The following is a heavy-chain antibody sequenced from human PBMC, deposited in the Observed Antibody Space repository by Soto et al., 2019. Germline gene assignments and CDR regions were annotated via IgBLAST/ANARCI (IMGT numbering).Heavy chain of an antibody. CDR2: INHSGSN. CDR1: GGSFSGYY. J-gene: IGHJ4*02. V-gene: IGHV4-34*01. Sequence: QVQLQQWGAGLLKPSETLSLTCAVYGGSFSGYYWSWIRQPPGKGLEWIGEINHSGSNNYNPSLKSRVTISVDTSKNQFSLKLSSVTAADTAVYYCARDRCSMTTDKFCFDYWGQGTLVTVSS. CDR3: ARDRCSMTTDKFCFDY. D-gene: IGHD4-17*01.